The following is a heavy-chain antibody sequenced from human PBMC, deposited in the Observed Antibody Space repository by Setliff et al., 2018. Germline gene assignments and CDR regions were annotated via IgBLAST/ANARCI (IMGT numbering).Heavy chain of an antibody. CDR1: GYTFTSHY. V-gene: IGHV1-46*01. CDR2: INPSSGRT. CDR3: ARDQGGCSGGSCYFWFDP. Sequence: GASVKVSCKASGYTFTSHYMHWVRQAPGLGLEWMGTINPSSGRTSYAQKFQGRVTMTRDTSASTTYMELSSLRSEDTAVYYCARDQGGCSGGSCYFWFDPWGQGTLVTVSS. D-gene: IGHD2-15*01. J-gene: IGHJ5*02.